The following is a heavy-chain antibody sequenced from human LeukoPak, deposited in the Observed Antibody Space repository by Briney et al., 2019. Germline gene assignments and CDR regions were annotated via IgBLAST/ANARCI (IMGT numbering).Heavy chain of an antibody. D-gene: IGHD2-2*01. J-gene: IGHJ5*02. V-gene: IGHV3-23*01. Sequence: GGSLRLSCAASGFTFSSYAMSWVRQAPGKGLEWVSAISGGGGSTYYADSVKGRLTISRDNSKNTLYLQMERLTAEDTAVYFCARLPAAINGYFDPWGQGTLVTVSS. CDR2: ISGGGGST. CDR1: GFTFSSYA. CDR3: ARLPAAINGYFDP.